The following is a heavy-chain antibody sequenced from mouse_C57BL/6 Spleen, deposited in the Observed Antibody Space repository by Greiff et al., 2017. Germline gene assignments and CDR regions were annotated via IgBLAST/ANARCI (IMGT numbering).Heavy chain of an antibody. D-gene: IGHD2-1*01. CDR3: ARELYYGNSYFDY. CDR2: ISDGGSYT. J-gene: IGHJ2*01. Sequence: EVQLVESGGGLVKPGGSLKLSCAASGFTFSSYAMSWVRQTPEKRLEWVATISDGGSYTYYPDNVKGRFTISRYNAKNNLYLQMSHLKSEDTAMYYCARELYYGNSYFDYWGQGTTLTVSS. CDR1: GFTFSSYA. V-gene: IGHV5-4*01.